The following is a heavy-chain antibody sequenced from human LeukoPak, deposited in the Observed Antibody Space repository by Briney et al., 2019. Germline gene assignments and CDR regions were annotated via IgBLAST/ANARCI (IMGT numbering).Heavy chain of an antibody. CDR2: IYALVTN. V-gene: IGHV4-4*07. Sequence: SETLSLTCTVSGGSISNYYWTWVRQPAGKGREWIGPIYALVTNIYNPFLNSRVPISVDKSKNHVYLQLRSVTAADTAMYYCARDGVHFPIFGVVTIPSDLGVFDMWAHGTMVSVSS. CDR1: GGSISNYY. D-gene: IGHD3-3*01. CDR3: ARDGVHFPIFGVVTIPSDLGVFDM. J-gene: IGHJ3*02.